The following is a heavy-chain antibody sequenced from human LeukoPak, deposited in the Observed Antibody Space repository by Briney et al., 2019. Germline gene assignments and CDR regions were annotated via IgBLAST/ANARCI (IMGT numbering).Heavy chain of an antibody. D-gene: IGHD3-22*01. Sequence: ASVKVSCKSSGGTFSSYAVSGVRQAPGQGLACMGGIIPIFGTANYAQKFQGRVTITADESTSTAYMELSSLRSEDTAVYYCARGDYYDSSGYYYGYSGQGTLVTVSS. J-gene: IGHJ4*02. CDR2: IIPIFGTA. CDR1: GGTFSSYA. CDR3: ARGDYYDSSGYYYGY. V-gene: IGHV1-69*13.